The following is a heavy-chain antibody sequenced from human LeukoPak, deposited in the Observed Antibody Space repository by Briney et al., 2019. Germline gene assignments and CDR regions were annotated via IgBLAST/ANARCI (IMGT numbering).Heavy chain of an antibody. CDR1: GGSISSYY. J-gene: IGHJ3*02. D-gene: IGHD4-17*01. V-gene: IGHV4-59*01. CDR3: ARGKVTTSAFDI. Sequence: PSETLSLTCTVSGGSISSYYWSLIRQPPGKGLEWIGYIYYSGSTNYNPSLKSRVTISVDTSKNQFSLKLSSVTAADTAVYYCARGKVTTSAFDIWGQGTMVTVSS. CDR2: IYYSGST.